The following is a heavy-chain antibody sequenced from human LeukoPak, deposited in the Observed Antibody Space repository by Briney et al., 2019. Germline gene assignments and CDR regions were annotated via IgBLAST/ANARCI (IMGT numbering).Heavy chain of an antibody. CDR2: MNPNSGNT. CDR1: GYTFTSYD. D-gene: IGHD3-3*01. Sequence: ASVKVSGKASGYTFTSYDINWVRQATGQGLEWMGWMNPNSGNTGYAQKFQGRVTMTRNTSISTAYMELSSLRSEDTAVYYCAMGYDFWSGYNDWGQGTLVTVSS. CDR3: AMGYDFWSGYND. J-gene: IGHJ4*02. V-gene: IGHV1-8*01.